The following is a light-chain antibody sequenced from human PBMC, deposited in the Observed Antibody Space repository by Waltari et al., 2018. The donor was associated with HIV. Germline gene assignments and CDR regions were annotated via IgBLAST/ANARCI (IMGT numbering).Light chain of an antibody. Sequence: QSVLTQPPSASGTPGQRVTISYSGINTNIGANYVFWYQQLPGTAPRLLIYRSTRRPSGIPDRFSGSKSGTSASLAISGLRSEDEAEYFCATWDDRLRGGIFGGGTKLTVL. CDR3: ATWDDRLRGGI. J-gene: IGLJ2*01. CDR1: NTNIGANY. CDR2: RST. V-gene: IGLV1-47*01.